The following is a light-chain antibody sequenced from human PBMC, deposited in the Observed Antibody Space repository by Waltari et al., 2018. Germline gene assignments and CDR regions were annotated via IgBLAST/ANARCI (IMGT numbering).Light chain of an antibody. CDR1: SCHLGGYYY. Sequence: QSALTQPASVSGSPGPSITIPCPGTSCHLGGYYYVPRYQQHPGKAPKLMIYDVSNRPSGVSNRFSGSKSGNTASLTISGLQAEDEADYYCSSYTSSSTPHVVFGGGTKLTVL. CDR2: DVS. J-gene: IGLJ2*01. V-gene: IGLV2-14*03. CDR3: SSYTSSSTPHVV.